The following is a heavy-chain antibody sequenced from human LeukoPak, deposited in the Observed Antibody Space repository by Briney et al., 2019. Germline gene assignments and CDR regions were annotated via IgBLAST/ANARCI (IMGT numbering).Heavy chain of an antibody. V-gene: IGHV3-30*18. CDR1: GFTFSSYG. CDR2: ISYDGSNK. Sequence: GRSLRLSRAASGFTFSSYGMHWVRQAPGKGLEWVAVISYDGSNKYYADSVKGRFTISRDNSKNTLYLQMNSLRAEDTAVYYCAKDRIAAAVFHYYYGMDVWGQGTTVTVSS. CDR3: AKDRIAAAVFHYYYGMDV. J-gene: IGHJ6*02. D-gene: IGHD6-13*01.